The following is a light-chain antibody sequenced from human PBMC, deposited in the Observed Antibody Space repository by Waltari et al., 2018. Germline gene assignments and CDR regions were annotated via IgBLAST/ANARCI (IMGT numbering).Light chain of an antibody. CDR1: QNISTY. V-gene: IGKV3-11*01. CDR3: QQRSNWPPWT. CDR2: DVS. Sequence: EIVLTQSPATLSLSPGERATLSCRASQNISTYLAWYQQTFGQAPRLLVYDVSNRATGIPARFSGSWSGTDFTLTISSLEPEDFAVYYCQQRSNWPPWTFGQGTKVEIK. J-gene: IGKJ1*01.